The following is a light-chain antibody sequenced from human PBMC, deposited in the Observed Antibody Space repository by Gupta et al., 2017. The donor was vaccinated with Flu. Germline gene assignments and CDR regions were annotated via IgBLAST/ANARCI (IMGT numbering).Light chain of an antibody. J-gene: IGLJ3*02. Sequence: SALPQPASVSGSPGQSITISCTGTSSDVGGYNYVSWYQQHPGKAPKLMIYEVSNRPSGVSNRFSGSKSGNTASLTISGRQAEDEADYYCSSDTSSSTWVFGGGTKLTVL. CDR3: SSDTSSSTWV. CDR1: SSDVGGYNY. CDR2: EVS. V-gene: IGLV2-14*01.